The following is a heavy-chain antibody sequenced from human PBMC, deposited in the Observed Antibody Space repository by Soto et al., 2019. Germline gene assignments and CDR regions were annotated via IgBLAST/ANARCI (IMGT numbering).Heavy chain of an antibody. CDR2: ISVDSVSI. CDR3: ARDHLWAFDY. Sequence: EVQLVESGGGLVQPGGYLRLSCVASGFTFDRYAMNWVRQAPGKGLELLSWISVDSVSIEYSDSVTGRFTMSRDDAKNLLYLHMNSLRDEDTAVYYCARDHLWAFDYWGQGTHVTVTS. J-gene: IGHJ4*02. CDR1: GFTFDRYA. D-gene: IGHD3-16*01. V-gene: IGHV3-48*02.